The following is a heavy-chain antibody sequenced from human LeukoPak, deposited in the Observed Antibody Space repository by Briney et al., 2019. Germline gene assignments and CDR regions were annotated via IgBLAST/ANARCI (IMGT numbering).Heavy chain of an antibody. V-gene: IGHV3-30*18. J-gene: IGHJ5*02. CDR2: ISYDGSNK. CDR3: AKDRTGSWPGEWFDP. Sequence: LRLSCAAXGFTFXXYGMHWVRQAPGKGLEWVAVISYDGSNKYYADSVKGRFTISRDNSKNTLYLQMNSLRAEDTAVYYCAKDRTGSWPGEWFDPWGQGTLVTVSS. D-gene: IGHD6-19*01. CDR1: GFTFXXYG.